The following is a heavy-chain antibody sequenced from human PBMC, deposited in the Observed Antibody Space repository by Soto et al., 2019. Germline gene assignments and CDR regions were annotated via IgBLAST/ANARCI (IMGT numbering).Heavy chain of an antibody. CDR2: IYYSGGT. CDR1: GGSVSSGSYY. V-gene: IGHV4-61*01. CDR3: ARMTTMTYYFDY. Sequence: PSETLSLTWTVSGGSVSSGSYYWIWVRQPPGKGLEWIGYIYYSGGTNYNPSLKSRVTISVDTSKNQFSLKLSSVTAADTAVYYCARMTTMTYYFDYWGQGTLVTVSS. D-gene: IGHD4-17*01. J-gene: IGHJ4*02.